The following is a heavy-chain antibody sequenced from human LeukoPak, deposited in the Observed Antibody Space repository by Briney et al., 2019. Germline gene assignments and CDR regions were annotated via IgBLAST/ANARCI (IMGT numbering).Heavy chain of an antibody. J-gene: IGHJ4*02. CDR1: GFTFSSYS. Sequence: PGGSLRLSCAASGFTFSSYSTNWVRQAPGKGLEWVSSISSSSSYIYYADSVKGRFTISRDNAKNSLYLQMNSLRAEDTAVYYCARGTRYVWGSYRSYYFDYWGQGTLVTVSS. V-gene: IGHV3-21*01. D-gene: IGHD3-16*02. CDR2: ISSSSSYI. CDR3: ARGTRYVWGSYRSYYFDY.